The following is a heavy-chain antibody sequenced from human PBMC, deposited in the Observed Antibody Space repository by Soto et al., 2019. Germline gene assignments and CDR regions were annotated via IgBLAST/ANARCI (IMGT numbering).Heavy chain of an antibody. CDR1: GGTFSTYT. J-gene: IGHJ5*02. CDR2: IIPIIGIL. D-gene: IGHD4-4*01. V-gene: IGHV1-69*08. Sequence: QVQLVQSGAEVKKPGSSVKVSCKASGGTFSTYTITWVRQAPGQGLEWMGRIIPIIGILNYAQKFQGRVTISADKFTGTAYIELTGLRSDDTAVYYCAGDPDSHYNDSHAASYPWGQGTLVTVSS. CDR3: AGDPDSHYNDSHAASYP.